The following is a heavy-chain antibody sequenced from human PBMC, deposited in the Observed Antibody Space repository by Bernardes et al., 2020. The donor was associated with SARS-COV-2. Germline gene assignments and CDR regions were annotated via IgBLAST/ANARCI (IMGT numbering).Heavy chain of an antibody. CDR3: ARRPSIAARRNYYYMDV. J-gene: IGHJ6*03. D-gene: IGHD6-6*01. Sequence: SETLSLTCAVYGGSFSGYYWRWIRQPPGKGLEWIGEITPSGSTNYNPSLKSRVTISLDTSKNQFSLKLISVTAADTAVYYCARRPSIAARRNYYYMDVWGKGTTVTVSS. V-gene: IGHV4-34*01. CDR1: GGSFSGYY. CDR2: ITPSGST.